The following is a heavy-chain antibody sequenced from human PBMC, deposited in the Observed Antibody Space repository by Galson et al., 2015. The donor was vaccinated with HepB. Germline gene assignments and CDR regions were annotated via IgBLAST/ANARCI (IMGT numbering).Heavy chain of an antibody. CDR1: GGTFSSYA. Sequence: SVKVSCKASGGTFSSYAISWVRQAPGQGLEWMGGIIPIFGTANYAQKFQGRVTITADESTSTAYMELSSLRSEDTAVYYCASLLLPQDYYYYGMDVWGQGTTVTVSS. J-gene: IGHJ6*02. V-gene: IGHV1-69*13. CDR3: ASLLLPQDYYYYGMDV. D-gene: IGHD2-15*01. CDR2: IIPIFGTA.